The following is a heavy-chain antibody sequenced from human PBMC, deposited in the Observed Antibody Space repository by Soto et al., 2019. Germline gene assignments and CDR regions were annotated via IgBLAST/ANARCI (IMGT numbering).Heavy chain of an antibody. CDR3: AKTRTIFGVVSRHYFDY. V-gene: IGHV3-30*18. CDR1: GFSFSDYG. Sequence: QVQLVESGGGVVQPGRSQRLSCAASGFSFSDYGMHWVRQPPGKGLEWVAYTSYDGSKTYYADSVMGRFTISRDNSKNTLFLQMNSLRPEDTAMYYCAKTRTIFGVVSRHYFDYWGQATLVTVSS. J-gene: IGHJ4*02. CDR2: TSYDGSKT. D-gene: IGHD3-3*01.